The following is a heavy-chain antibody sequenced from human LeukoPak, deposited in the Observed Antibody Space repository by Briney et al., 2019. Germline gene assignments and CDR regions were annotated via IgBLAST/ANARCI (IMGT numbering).Heavy chain of an antibody. J-gene: IGHJ4*02. CDR3: ARDFEAPSNC. CDR1: GFTFSNYW. CDR2: INPDGSRT. Sequence: GGSLRLSCAASGFTFSNYWMHWVRQAPGEGLVWVSRINPDGSRTDYADSVKGRFTISRDNTKNTVDLQMNSLRAEDTAVYYCARDFEAPSNCWGQGTLVTVSS. D-gene: IGHD3-9*01. V-gene: IGHV3-74*01.